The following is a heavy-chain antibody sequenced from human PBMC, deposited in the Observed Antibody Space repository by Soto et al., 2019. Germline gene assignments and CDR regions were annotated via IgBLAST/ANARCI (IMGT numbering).Heavy chain of an antibody. CDR2: IFHGGNT. Sequence: SETLSLTCAVSGFFISSGNYWGWIRKPPGKGLEWIGSIFHGGNTYYNPPLKSRVTVSVDVSKNQFSLKLNSVTAADTAVYYCARARWYDAFDVWGQGTVVTVSS. V-gene: IGHV4-38-2*01. CDR1: GFFISSGNY. CDR3: ARARWYDAFDV. D-gene: IGHD2-15*01. J-gene: IGHJ3*01.